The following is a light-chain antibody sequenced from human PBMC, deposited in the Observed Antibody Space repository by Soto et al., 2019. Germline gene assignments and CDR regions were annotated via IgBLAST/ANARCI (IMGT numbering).Light chain of an antibody. CDR2: EAS. CDR3: SLYTSENTYV. J-gene: IGLJ1*01. V-gene: IGLV2-18*01. CDR1: STDFVSYNR. Sequence: LTQPPSVSGSPGQSVTISCTGTSTDFVSYNRVSWYQQPPGTAPKPIIYEASNRPSGVPDRFSGSKSGNTASLTISGLQAADEADYYCSLYTSENTYVFGTGTKVTVL.